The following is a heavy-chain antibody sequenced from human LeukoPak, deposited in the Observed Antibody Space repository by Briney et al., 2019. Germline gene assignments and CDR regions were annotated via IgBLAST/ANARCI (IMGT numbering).Heavy chain of an antibody. CDR3: TTDRFSSDYYDSSGIPYDY. V-gene: IGHV3-15*01. J-gene: IGHJ4*02. Sequence: SGGSLRLSCAASGFTFSNAWMCWVRQAPGKGLEWVGRIKSKTDGGTTDYAAPVKGRFTISRDDSKNTLYLQMNSLKTEDTAVYYCTTDRFSSDYYDSSGIPYDYWGQGTLVTVSS. CDR2: IKSKTDGGTT. D-gene: IGHD3-22*01. CDR1: GFTFSNAW.